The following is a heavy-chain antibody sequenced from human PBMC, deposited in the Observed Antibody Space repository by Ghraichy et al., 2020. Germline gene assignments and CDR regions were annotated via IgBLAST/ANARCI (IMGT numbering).Heavy chain of an antibody. V-gene: IGHV3-23*01. CDR1: GFTFSTYA. J-gene: IGHJ6*02. CDR2: TSGSATVT. D-gene: IGHD2-15*01. Sequence: GGSLRLSCAASGFTFSTYAMNWVRQAPGRGLEWVSSTSGSATVTDYADSVKGRFNISRDNSKNTLFLQMSSLRAEDTAVYYCAKGLGSLSRHGLDVWGQGTTVTVSS. CDR3: AKGLGSLSRHGLDV.